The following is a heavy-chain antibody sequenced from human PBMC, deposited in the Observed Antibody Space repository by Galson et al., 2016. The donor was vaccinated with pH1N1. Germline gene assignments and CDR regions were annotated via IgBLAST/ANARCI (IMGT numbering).Heavy chain of an antibody. Sequence: TLSLTCSVSGGSISSDSYYWSWIRQPAGKGLEWIGRIYTSGSTNYNPSLKSRVTISVDTSKNHFSLSLSSVTAADTAVYFCARDSTRFGVVPAAYYYGMDVWGQGTTVTVSS. CDR3: ARDSTRFGVVPAAYYYGMDV. CDR1: GGSISSDSYY. D-gene: IGHD2-2*01. J-gene: IGHJ6*02. V-gene: IGHV4-61*02. CDR2: IYTSGST.